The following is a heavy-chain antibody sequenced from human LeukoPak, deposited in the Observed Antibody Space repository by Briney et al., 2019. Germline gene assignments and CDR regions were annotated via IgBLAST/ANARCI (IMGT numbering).Heavy chain of an antibody. Sequence: PSETLSLTCTASGYSISSGFDWGWIRQPPGKGLEWIGSIYHTGTTYYNPSLKSRVTISVDPSKNQFSLKLSSVTAADTAVYYCARAGPQYGDPEYAQYWGQGTLVTISS. V-gene: IGHV4-38-2*02. J-gene: IGHJ1*01. CDR2: IYHTGTT. CDR3: ARAGPQYGDPEYAQY. D-gene: IGHD4-17*01. CDR1: GYSISSGFD.